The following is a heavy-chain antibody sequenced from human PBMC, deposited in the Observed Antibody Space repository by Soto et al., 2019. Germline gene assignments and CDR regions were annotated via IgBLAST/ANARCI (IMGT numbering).Heavy chain of an antibody. D-gene: IGHD6-13*01. Sequence: QVQLVESGGGVVQPGWSLTLSCSASGFTFSNYGIHWVRQAPGKGLEWVAVVSSDGYTKYYADSLKGRFTISRDNSRNTLYLQMNILSELETGNYYCAKEPTIAAVNFDYWGRGNLVIVSS. J-gene: IGHJ4*02. CDR1: GFTFSNYG. CDR3: AKEPTIAAVNFDY. V-gene: IGHV3-30*18. CDR2: VSSDGYTK.